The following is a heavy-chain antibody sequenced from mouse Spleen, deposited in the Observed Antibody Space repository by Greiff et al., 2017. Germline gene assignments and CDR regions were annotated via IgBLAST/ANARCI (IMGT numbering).Heavy chain of an antibody. CDR3: ASLYYDYGAGFGGY. V-gene: IGHV2-4-1*01. J-gene: IGHJ4*01. CDR1: GFSLTNYS. Sequence: VKLMESGPGLVAPSQCLSITCTASGFSLTNYSVHWVRQSPGKGLEWLGVICSDGGTAYYAAFIYRLSTSKDNSKSQVFFKINSLQADDTAIYYCASLYYDYGAGFGGYWGQGTSVTVSS. D-gene: IGHD2-4*01. CDR2: ICSDGGT.